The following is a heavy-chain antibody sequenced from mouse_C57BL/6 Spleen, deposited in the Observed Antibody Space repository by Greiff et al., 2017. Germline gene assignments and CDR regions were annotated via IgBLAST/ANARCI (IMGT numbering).Heavy chain of an antibody. CDR2: IRNKANGYTT. D-gene: IGHD1-1*01. CDR1: GFTFTDYY. Sequence: EVKLVESGGGLVQPGGSLSLSCAASGFTFTDYYMSWVRQPPGKALEWLGFIRNKANGYTTEYSASVKGRFTISRDNSQSILYLQMNDLRAEDSATYYCARSDYYGSPYAMDYWGQGTSVTVSS. V-gene: IGHV7-3*01. J-gene: IGHJ4*01. CDR3: ARSDYYGSPYAMDY.